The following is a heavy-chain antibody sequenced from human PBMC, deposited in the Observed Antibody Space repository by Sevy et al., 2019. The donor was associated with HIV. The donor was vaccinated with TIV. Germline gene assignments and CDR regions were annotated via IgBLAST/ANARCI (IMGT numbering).Heavy chain of an antibody. J-gene: IGHJ6*02. CDR1: GFTFSSYW. CDR2: IKQDGSEK. D-gene: IGHD2-2*01. V-gene: IGHV3-7*01. Sequence: GGSLRLSCAASGFTFSSYWMSWVRQAPGKGLEWVANIKQDGSEKYYVDSVKGRFTISRDNAKNSLYLQMNSLRAEDTAVYYCARVKYCSSTSCPTYYYYGMDVWGQGTTVTVSS. CDR3: ARVKYCSSTSCPTYYYYGMDV.